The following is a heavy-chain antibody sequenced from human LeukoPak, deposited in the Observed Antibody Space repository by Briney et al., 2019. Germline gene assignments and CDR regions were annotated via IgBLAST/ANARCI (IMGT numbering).Heavy chain of an antibody. CDR1: GFTFSSYA. V-gene: IGHV3-30-3*01. J-gene: IGHJ4*02. Sequence: GGSLRLSCAASGFTFSSYAMHRVRQAPGKGLEWVAVILYDGSNKYYADSVKGRFTISRDNSKNTLYLQMNSLRPEDTAVYYCARGEFNGLDYWGQGTLVTVSS. CDR3: ARGEFNGLDY. D-gene: IGHD2-8*01. CDR2: ILYDGSNK.